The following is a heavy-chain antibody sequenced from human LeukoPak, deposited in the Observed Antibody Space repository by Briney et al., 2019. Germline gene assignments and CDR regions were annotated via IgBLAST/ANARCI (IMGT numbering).Heavy chain of an antibody. D-gene: IGHD6-13*01. J-gene: IGHJ4*02. CDR1: GGSISSSSYY. Sequence: SETLSLTCTVSGGSISSSSYYWGWIRQPPGKGLEWIGSIYYSGSTYYNPSLKSRVTISVDTSKNQFSLKLSSVTAADTAVYYCARRGIYRFRYSSSHYFDYWGQGTLVTVSS. CDR3: ARRGIYRFRYSSSHYFDY. CDR2: IYYSGST. V-gene: IGHV4-39*07.